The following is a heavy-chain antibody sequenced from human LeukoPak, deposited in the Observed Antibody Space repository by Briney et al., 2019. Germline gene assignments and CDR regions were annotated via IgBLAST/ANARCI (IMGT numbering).Heavy chain of an antibody. Sequence: ASVKVSCKASGYTFTSYYMHWVRQAPGQGLEWMGIINPSGGSTSYAQKFQGRVTMTRDTSTSTVYMELSSLRSEDTAVYYCARAYYYDRSGYYRYYFDYWGQGTLVTVSS. V-gene: IGHV1-46*01. CDR3: ARAYYYDRSGYYRYYFDY. J-gene: IGHJ4*02. D-gene: IGHD3-22*01. CDR2: INPSGGST. CDR1: GYTFTSYY.